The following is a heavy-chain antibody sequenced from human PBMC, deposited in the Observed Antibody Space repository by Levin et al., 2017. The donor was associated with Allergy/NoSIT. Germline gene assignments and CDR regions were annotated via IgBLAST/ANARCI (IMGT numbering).Heavy chain of an antibody. CDR3: AKLPGGYRSSQRYFDY. CDR1: GFTFSNCA. J-gene: IGHJ4*02. V-gene: IGHV3-23*01. Sequence: GESLKISCAASGFTFSNCAMSWVRQAPGKGLEWVSVISGGGVSTFYADSVKGRFTISRDNSKNTLYLQMNSLRAEDTAVYYCAKLPGGYRSSQRYFDYWGQGTLVTVSS. D-gene: IGHD6-13*01. CDR2: ISGGGVST.